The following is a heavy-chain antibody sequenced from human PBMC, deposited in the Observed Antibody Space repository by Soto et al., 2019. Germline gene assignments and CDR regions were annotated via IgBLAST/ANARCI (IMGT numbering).Heavy chain of an antibody. Sequence: GSLRLSCAASGFTFSSYGIHWVRQAPGKGLEWVAVISYDGSNKYYADSVKGRFTISRDNSKNTLYLQMDSLRAEDTAVYYCAKDRVPNYDYYYFGMDVWGQGTTVNVSS. J-gene: IGHJ6*02. CDR1: GFTFSSYG. V-gene: IGHV3-30*18. CDR3: AKDRVPNYDYYYFGMDV. CDR2: ISYDGSNK. D-gene: IGHD1-7*01.